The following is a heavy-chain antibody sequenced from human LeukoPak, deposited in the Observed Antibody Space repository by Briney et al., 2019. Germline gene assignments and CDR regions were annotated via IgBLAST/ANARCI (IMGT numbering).Heavy chain of an antibody. D-gene: IGHD5-24*01. Sequence: SETLSLTCTVSGGSFSSYYWSWIRQPAGKGLEWIGRIYTSGSTNYNSSLKSRVTMSVDTSKNQVSLRLSSVTAADTAVYYCATGDGYNSFDYWGQGTLVTVSS. J-gene: IGHJ4*02. CDR2: IYTSGST. CDR3: ATGDGYNSFDY. CDR1: GGSFSSYY. V-gene: IGHV4-4*07.